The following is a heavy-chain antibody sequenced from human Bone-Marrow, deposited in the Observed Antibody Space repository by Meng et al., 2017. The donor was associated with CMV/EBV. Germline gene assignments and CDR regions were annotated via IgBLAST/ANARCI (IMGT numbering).Heavy chain of an antibody. D-gene: IGHD3-10*01. CDR3: ARGGVIDYFDY. V-gene: IGHV4-59*01. J-gene: IGHJ4*02. CDR2: IHYSGST. CDR1: SGSISIYY. Sequence: SETLSLTCTVSSGSISIYYWSWIRQPPGKGLEWIGCIHYSGSTNYNPPLKSRVTISVDTSKNQFSLKLSSVTAADTAVYYCARGGVIDYFDYWGQGTLVTGSS.